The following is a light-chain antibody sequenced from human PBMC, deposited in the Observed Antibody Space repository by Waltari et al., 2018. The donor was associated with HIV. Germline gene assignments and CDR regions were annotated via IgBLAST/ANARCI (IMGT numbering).Light chain of an antibody. J-gene: IGLJ2*01. CDR3: TSYAGNNLI. Sequence: QSALTQPPSASGSPGQSVTISSAGTSSDVGASNSVSWYQHHPGKAPKLLISEVSKRPSGVPDRFSGSKSGNTASLTVSGLQAEDEADYYCTSYAGNNLIFGGGTKMTVL. CDR1: SSDVGASNS. CDR2: EVS. V-gene: IGLV2-8*01.